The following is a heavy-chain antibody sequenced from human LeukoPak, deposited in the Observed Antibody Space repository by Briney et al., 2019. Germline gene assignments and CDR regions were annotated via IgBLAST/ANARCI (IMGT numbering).Heavy chain of an antibody. D-gene: IGHD2-21*02. CDR1: GGSFSGYY. V-gene: IGHV4-34*01. J-gene: IGHJ4*02. CDR2: INHSGST. CDR3: AALVVTATRDY. Sequence: SETLSLTCAVYGGSFSGYYWSWIRQPPGKGQEWIGEINHSGSTNYNPSLKSRVTISVDTSKNQFSLKLSSVTAADTAVYYCAALVVTATRDYWGQGTLVTVSS.